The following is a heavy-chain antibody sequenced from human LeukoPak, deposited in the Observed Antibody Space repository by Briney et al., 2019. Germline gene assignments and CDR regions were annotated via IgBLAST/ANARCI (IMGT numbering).Heavy chain of an antibody. CDR1: GFTFSIYA. V-gene: IGHV3-23*01. CDR2: ISGTSGNT. J-gene: IGHJ4*02. CDR3: AKDHYWSIDY. D-gene: IGHD3-3*01. Sequence: GGSLRLSCAASGFTFSIYAMSWVRQAPGKGLEWVSSISGTSGNTNYADSVKGRFTISRDIAKNTLYLQMNSLRAEDTGVYYCAKDHYWSIDYWGRGTLVTVSS.